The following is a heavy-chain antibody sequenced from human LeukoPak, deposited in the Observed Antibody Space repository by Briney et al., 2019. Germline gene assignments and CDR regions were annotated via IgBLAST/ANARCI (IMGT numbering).Heavy chain of an antibody. Sequence: SETLSLTCAVSGGSFSGYYWSWIRHPPGKGLEWIGEINHSGSTNYNPSLKSRVTISVDTSKNQFSLKLSSVAAADTAVYYCATAVDVDTAMVYAFDIWGQGTMVTVSS. D-gene: IGHD5-18*01. CDR3: ATAVDVDTAMVYAFDI. V-gene: IGHV4-34*01. J-gene: IGHJ3*02. CDR1: GGSFSGYY. CDR2: INHSGST.